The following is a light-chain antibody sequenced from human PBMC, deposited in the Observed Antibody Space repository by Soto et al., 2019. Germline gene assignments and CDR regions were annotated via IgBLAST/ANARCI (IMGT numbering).Light chain of an antibody. CDR2: EDI. CDR3: YTYAGGSTYL. Sequence: QSVLTQPAAVTGSPGQSMTISCTETSSDVGSYSLLSWYQHHPGKAPKLIIYEDIKGPSGVSNRFSGSKSGNTASLRISGLQAEDEADYYCYTYAGGSTYLFGTGTKATVL. CDR1: SSDVGSYSL. V-gene: IGLV2-23*01. J-gene: IGLJ1*01.